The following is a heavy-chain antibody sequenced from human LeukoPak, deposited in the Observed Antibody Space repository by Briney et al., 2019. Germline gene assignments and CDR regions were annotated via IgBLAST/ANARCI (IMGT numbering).Heavy chain of an antibody. V-gene: IGHV3-48*01. Sequence: SGGSLRLSCAASGFTFSSFGMNWVRQAPGKGLEWVSYINGNSGTIYYADSVKGRFTTSRDNAKNSLYLQMNSLRAEDTAVYYCARGGIAYGSFDYWGQGTLVTVSS. J-gene: IGHJ4*02. CDR3: ARGGIAYGSFDY. D-gene: IGHD3-10*01. CDR2: INGNSGTI. CDR1: GFTFSSFG.